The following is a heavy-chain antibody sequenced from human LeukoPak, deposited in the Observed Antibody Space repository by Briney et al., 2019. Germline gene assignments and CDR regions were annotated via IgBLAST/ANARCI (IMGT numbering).Heavy chain of an antibody. CDR3: ARIRGDWYFDY. V-gene: IGHV3-53*01. CDR2: IYIDGSI. Sequence: GGSLRLSCAASGFTVSSDYMGWVRQAPGEGLEWVSAIYIDGSIYYADSVKGRFTISRDNSKNTLYLQMNSLRAEDTAVYYCARIRGDWYFDYWGQGTLVTVSS. CDR1: GFTVSSDY. D-gene: IGHD2-21*01. J-gene: IGHJ4*02.